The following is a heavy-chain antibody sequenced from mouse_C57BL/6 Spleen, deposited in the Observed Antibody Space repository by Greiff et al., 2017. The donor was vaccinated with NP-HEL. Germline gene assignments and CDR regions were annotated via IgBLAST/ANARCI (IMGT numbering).Heavy chain of an antibody. CDR3: ARTGGYALAY. J-gene: IGHJ3*01. V-gene: IGHV5-17*01. CDR2: ISSGSSTI. CDR1: GFTFSDYG. D-gene: IGHD2-2*01. Sequence: EVHLVESGGGLVKPGGSLKLSCAASGFTFSDYGMHWVRQAPEKGLEWVAYISSGSSTIYYADTVKGRFTISRDNAKNTLFLQMTSLRSEDTAMYYCARTGGYALAYWGQGTLVTVSA.